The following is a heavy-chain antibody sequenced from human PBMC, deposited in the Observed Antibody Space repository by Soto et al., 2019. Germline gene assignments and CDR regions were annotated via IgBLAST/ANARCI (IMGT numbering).Heavy chain of an antibody. CDR2: VSDSGETS. CDR3: AKEMPLGGILGAEPLDY. Sequence: DVQLLESGGGLVQPGGSLRLSCAASGFTFNNYAMTWIRQAPGKGLEWVATVSDSGETSLSADSVKGRFTISRDNSRKTLYLQMNRLSTEDTDTYYCAKEMPLGGILGAEPLDYWGQGTLVTVSS. J-gene: IGHJ4*02. V-gene: IGHV3-23*01. CDR1: GFTFNNYA. D-gene: IGHD1-26*01.